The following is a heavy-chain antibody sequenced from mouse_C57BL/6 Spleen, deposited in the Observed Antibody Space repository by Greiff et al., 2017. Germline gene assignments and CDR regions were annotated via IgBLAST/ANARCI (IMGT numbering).Heavy chain of an antibody. D-gene: IGHD1-1*02. CDR3: ARSRCGNGYSFDY. CDR2: IYPGVGDT. CDR1: GYAFSSSW. J-gene: IGHJ2*01. V-gene: IGHV1-82*01. Sequence: QVQLKQSGPELVKPGASVKISCKASGYAFSSSWMNWVKQRPGKGLEWIGRIYPGVGDTNYNGKFKGKATLTADKSSSTAYLQLSSLTSEDSAVYFCARSRCGNGYSFDYWGQGTTLTVSS.